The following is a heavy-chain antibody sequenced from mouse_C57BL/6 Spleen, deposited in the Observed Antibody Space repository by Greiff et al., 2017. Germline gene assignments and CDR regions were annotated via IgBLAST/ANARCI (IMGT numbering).Heavy chain of an antibody. D-gene: IGHD2-4*01. Sequence: QVQLQQPGAELVRPGTSVKLSCKASGYTFTSYWMHWVKQRPGQGLEWIGVIDPSDSYTNYNQKFKGKATLTVDTSSSTAYMQLSSLTSEDSAVYYCARAYDYDPFDYWGQGTTLTVSS. CDR2: IDPSDSYT. V-gene: IGHV1-59*01. CDR1: GYTFTSYW. J-gene: IGHJ2*01. CDR3: ARAYDYDPFDY.